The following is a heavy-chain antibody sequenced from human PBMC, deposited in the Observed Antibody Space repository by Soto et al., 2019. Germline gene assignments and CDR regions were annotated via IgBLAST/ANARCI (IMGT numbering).Heavy chain of an antibody. Sequence: SETLSLTCTVSGGSIRGYYWTWIRQTPGKGLEWIGHIYYTGSTKYNPSLKSRVTISVDTSKNQFSLKLSSVTAADTAVYYCARGGDYDFWSGWNWGQGTLVTSPQ. CDR2: IYYTGST. CDR1: GGSIRGYY. J-gene: IGHJ4*02. CDR3: ARGGDYDFWSGWN. D-gene: IGHD3-3*01. V-gene: IGHV4-59*01.